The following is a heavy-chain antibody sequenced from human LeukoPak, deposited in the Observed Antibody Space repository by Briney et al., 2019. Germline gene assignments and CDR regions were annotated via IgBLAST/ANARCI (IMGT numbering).Heavy chain of an antibody. J-gene: IGHJ4*02. CDR1: GASVSGYY. V-gene: IGHV4-31*03. D-gene: IGHD3-9*01. CDR2: IDSSGNT. CDR3: ATVARNFDWLSIDY. Sequence: NPSETLSLTCTASGASVSGYYWSWIRQHPGKGLEWIGYIDSSGNTYYNPSLRSRLTISVDTSKDQFSLKMSSMPAADTAVYYCATVARNFDWLSIDYWGQGTLVTVSS.